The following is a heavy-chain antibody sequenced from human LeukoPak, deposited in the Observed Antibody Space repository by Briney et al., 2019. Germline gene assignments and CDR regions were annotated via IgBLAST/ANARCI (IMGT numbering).Heavy chain of an antibody. CDR2: IKQDGSEK. CDR1: GFTFSSYW. J-gene: IGHJ4*02. CDR3: AKAFSASETADY. Sequence: GGSLRLSCAAPGFTFSSYWMSWVRQAPGKGLEWVANIKQDGSEKYYVDSVKGRFTISRDNSKNTLYLQMNSLRAEDTAVYYCAKAFSASETADYWGQGTLVTVSS. D-gene: IGHD4/OR15-4a*01. V-gene: IGHV3-7*03.